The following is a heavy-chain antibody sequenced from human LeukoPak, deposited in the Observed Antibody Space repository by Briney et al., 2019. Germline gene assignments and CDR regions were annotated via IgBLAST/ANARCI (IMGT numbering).Heavy chain of an antibody. V-gene: IGHV4-39*01. CDR2: IYYSGST. J-gene: IGHJ4*02. Sequence: SETLSLTCTVSGGPISSSSYYWGWIRQPPGKGLEWIGSIYYSGSTYYNPSLKSRVTISVDTSKNQFSLKLSSVTAADTAVYYCARHSLSYYDILTGYSSPFDYWGQGTLVTVSS. CDR3: ARHSLSYYDILTGYSSPFDY. D-gene: IGHD3-9*01. CDR1: GGPISSSSYY.